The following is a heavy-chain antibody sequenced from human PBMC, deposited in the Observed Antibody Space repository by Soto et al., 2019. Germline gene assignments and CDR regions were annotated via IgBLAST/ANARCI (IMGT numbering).Heavy chain of an antibody. V-gene: IGHV1-69*12. J-gene: IGHJ4*02. D-gene: IGHD3-16*02. CDR1: GCTFSSYA. CDR3: ARAGLLSGGVIGSLLDY. Sequence: QVQLVQSGAEVKKPGASVKVSCKASGCTFSSYAISWVRQAPGQGLEWMGGIIPIFGTANYAQKFQGRVTITADESTSTAYRELSSLRSEDTAVYFCARAGLLSGGVIGSLLDYGGQGTLVTVSS. CDR2: IIPIFGTA.